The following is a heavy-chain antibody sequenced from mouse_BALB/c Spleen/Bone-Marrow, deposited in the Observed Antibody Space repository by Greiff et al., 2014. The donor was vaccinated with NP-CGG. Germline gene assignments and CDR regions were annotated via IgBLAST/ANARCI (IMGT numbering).Heavy chain of an antibody. J-gene: IGHJ1*01. CDR2: IRYSGST. CDR3: ARSADWYFEV. CDR1: GNSITSDYG. Sequence: VQLQQSGPSLVKPSQSLSLTCTVTGNSITSDYGWNWIRQFPGNKLEWMGYIRYSGSTSYYPSLKSRISITRDTSKNQIFLQLNSVTTEDTATYYCARSADWYFEVWGAGTTVTVSA. V-gene: IGHV3-2*02.